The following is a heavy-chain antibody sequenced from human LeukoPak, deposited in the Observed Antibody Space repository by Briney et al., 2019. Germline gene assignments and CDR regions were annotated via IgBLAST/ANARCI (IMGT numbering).Heavy chain of an antibody. J-gene: IGHJ3*02. Sequence: ASVKVSCKASGYTFTSYGISWVRQAPGQGLEWMGWISAYNGNTNYARKLQGRVTITTDTSTSTAYMELRSLRSEDTAVYYCASPIYYYGSGSPNTGEAAFDIWGQGTMVTVSS. CDR1: GYTFTSYG. V-gene: IGHV1-18*01. D-gene: IGHD3-10*01. CDR3: ASPIYYYGSGSPNTGEAAFDI. CDR2: ISAYNGNT.